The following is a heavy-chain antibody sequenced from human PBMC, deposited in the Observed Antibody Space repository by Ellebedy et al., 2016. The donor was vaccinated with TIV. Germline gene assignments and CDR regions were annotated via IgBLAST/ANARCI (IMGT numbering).Heavy chain of an antibody. CDR2: IKSKTDGGTT. J-gene: IGHJ4*02. V-gene: IGHV3-15*01. CDR1: GFSFSDYW. Sequence: GGSLRLXXAASGFSFSDYWMSWVRQAPGKGLEWVGRIKSKTDGGTTDYAAPVKGRFTISRDDSKNTLYLQMNSLKTEDTAVYYCTTFLGSYFPYWGQGTLVTVSS. CDR3: TTFLGSYFPY. D-gene: IGHD1-26*01.